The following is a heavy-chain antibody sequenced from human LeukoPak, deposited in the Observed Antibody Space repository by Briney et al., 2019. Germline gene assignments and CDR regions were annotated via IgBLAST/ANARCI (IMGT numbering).Heavy chain of an antibody. CDR3: ARTKSGSYIDY. J-gene: IGHJ4*02. CDR2: INHSGST. V-gene: IGHV4-39*07. CDR1: GGSISSSSYY. D-gene: IGHD1-26*01. Sequence: SETLSLTCTVSGGSISSSSYYWGWIRQPPGKGLEWIGEINHSGSTNYNPSLKSRVTISVDTSKNQFSLKLSSVTAADTAVYYCARTKSGSYIDYWGQGTLVTVSS.